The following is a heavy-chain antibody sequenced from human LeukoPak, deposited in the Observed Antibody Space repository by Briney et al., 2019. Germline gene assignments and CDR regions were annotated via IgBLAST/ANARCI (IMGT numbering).Heavy chain of an antibody. D-gene: IGHD3-22*01. J-gene: IGHJ4*02. CDR3: AREGSYDSSGIPLYYFDY. V-gene: IGHV1-2*06. CDR2: INPNSGGT. CDR1: GYTLTGYY. Sequence: ASVKVSCKASGYTLTGYYMHWVRQAPGQGLEWMGRINPNSGGTNYAQKFQGRVTMTRDTSISAAYMELSRLRSDDTAVYYCAREGSYDSSGIPLYYFDYWGQGTLVTVSS.